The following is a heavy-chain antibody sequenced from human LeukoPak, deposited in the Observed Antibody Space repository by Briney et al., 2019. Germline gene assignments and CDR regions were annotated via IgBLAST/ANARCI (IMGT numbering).Heavy chain of an antibody. V-gene: IGHV1-18*04. CDR2: ISSYNGNT. Sequence: ASVTVSCKASGYTFTSYGISWVRQAPGQGLEWMGCISSYNGNTNYAPNLQGRVTITTDTSTSTAYMEMRSMRSDETAVYYCARAFLYCSGGSCYPNAWVHWGQGTLVTVSS. CDR3: ARAFLYCSGGSCYPNAWVH. CDR1: GYTFTSYG. J-gene: IGHJ4*02. D-gene: IGHD2-15*01.